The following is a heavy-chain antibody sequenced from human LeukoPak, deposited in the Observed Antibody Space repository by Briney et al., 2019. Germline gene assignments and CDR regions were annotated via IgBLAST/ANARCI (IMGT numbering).Heavy chain of an antibody. CDR3: ARQGSGWYHNWFDP. Sequence: SETLSLTCTVSGGSINTYWGWIRQPPGRGLERIGHIYYSGSTKYSPSLKSRVTMSVDTSKNQFSLTLSSVTAADTAVYYCARQGSGWYHNWFDPWGQGTLVTVSS. CDR2: IYYSGST. D-gene: IGHD6-19*01. V-gene: IGHV4-59*08. CDR1: GGSINTY. J-gene: IGHJ5*02.